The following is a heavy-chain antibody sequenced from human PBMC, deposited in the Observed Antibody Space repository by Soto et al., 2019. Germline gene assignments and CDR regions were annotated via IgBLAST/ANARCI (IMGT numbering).Heavy chain of an antibody. V-gene: IGHV4-59*01. CDR3: ARHIVVVTANPLDAFDI. J-gene: IGHJ3*02. CDR1: GGSISSYY. CDR2: IYYSGST. Sequence: QVQLQESGPGLVKPSETLSLTCTVSGGSISSYYWSWIRQPPGKGLEWIGYIYYSGSTNYNPSLKSRVTISVDTSKNQFSLKLSSVTAADTAVYYCARHIVVVTANPLDAFDIWGQGTMVTVSS. D-gene: IGHD2-21*02.